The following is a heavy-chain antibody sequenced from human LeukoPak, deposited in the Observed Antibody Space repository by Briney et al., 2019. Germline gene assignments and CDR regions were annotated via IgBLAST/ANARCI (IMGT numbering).Heavy chain of an antibody. CDR3: AKGPNGGEWLPNDY. D-gene: IGHD3-10*01. V-gene: IGHV3-33*06. CDR2: IWSDGSNK. CDR1: GFTFSGYG. Sequence: PGKSLRLSCAASGFTFSGYGMHWVRQAPGKGLEWVTVIWSDGSNKYYADSVKGRFTISRDNSKNTLYLQMNSLRTDDTAVFYCAKGPNGGEWLPNDYWGQGTLVTVSS. J-gene: IGHJ4*02.